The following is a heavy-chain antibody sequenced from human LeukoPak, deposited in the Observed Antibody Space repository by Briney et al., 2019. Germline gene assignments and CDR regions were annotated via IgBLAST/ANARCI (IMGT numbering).Heavy chain of an antibody. Sequence: PGGSLRLSCAASGFSVSSNYMSWVRKAPGKGLEWVSVIYSGGSTYYADSVKGRFTISRDNSKNTLYLQMNSLRAEDTAVYYCARDSSQGTRWFDSWGQGTLVTVS. V-gene: IGHV3-53*01. CDR3: ARDSSQGTRWFDS. CDR2: IYSGGST. J-gene: IGHJ5*01. D-gene: IGHD1-14*01. CDR1: GFSVSSNY.